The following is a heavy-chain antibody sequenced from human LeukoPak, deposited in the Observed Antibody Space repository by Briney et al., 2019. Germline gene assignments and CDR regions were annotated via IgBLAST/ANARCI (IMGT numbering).Heavy chain of an antibody. CDR1: GYSITTNYY. D-gene: IGHD1-26*01. V-gene: IGHV4-38-2*02. Sequence: PSETLSLTCTVSGYSITTNYYWAWIRQSPGTGLEWIGSVYHNGETYYNPSLKSRDIISVDTSKNEFSLRLTSVTAADTAVYYCVTPRSWELSDMAVWGKGTTVIVSS. CDR3: VTPRSWELSDMAV. J-gene: IGHJ6*03. CDR2: VYHNGET.